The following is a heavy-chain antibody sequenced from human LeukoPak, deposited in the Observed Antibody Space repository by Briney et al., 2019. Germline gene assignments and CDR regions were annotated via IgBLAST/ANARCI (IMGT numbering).Heavy chain of an antibody. V-gene: IGHV1-46*01. D-gene: IGHD3-10*02. CDR3: ARGDYVRGYAFDI. CDR2: INPSAGST. Sequence: ASVKVSCKASGYTFTSYYMHWVRQAPGQGLEWMGIINPSAGSTSYAQKFQGRVTITRNTSISTAYMELSSLRSEDAAVYYCARGDYVRGYAFDIWGQGTMVTVSS. CDR1: GYTFTSYY. J-gene: IGHJ3*02.